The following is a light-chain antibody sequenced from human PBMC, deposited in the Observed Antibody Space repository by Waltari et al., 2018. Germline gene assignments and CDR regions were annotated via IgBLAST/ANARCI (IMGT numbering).Light chain of an antibody. Sequence: QSALTQPASVSGSPGQSITISCTGTSSDIGDYNYVSWYQQHVGKAPKLMIYDVTSRSSGVPYRFSGSKSGNTASLTISGLQAEDEADYYCSSYTGSSTWVFGGGTKLTVL. CDR3: SSYTGSSTWV. CDR1: SSDIGDYNY. CDR2: DVT. V-gene: IGLV2-14*01. J-gene: IGLJ3*02.